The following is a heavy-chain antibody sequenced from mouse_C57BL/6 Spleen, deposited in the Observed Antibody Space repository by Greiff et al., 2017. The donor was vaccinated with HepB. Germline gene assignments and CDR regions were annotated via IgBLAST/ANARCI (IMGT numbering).Heavy chain of an antibody. V-gene: IGHV1-55*01. D-gene: IGHD2-1*01. J-gene: IGHJ4*01. Sequence: VQLQQSGAELVKPGASVKMSCKASGYTFTSYWITWVKQRPGQGLEWIGDIYPGSGSTNYNEKFKSKATLTVDTSSSTAYMQLSSLTSEDSAVYYCARRPIYYGNYVYAMDYWGQGTSVTVSS. CDR2: IYPGSGST. CDR1: GYTFTSYW. CDR3: ARRPIYYGNYVYAMDY.